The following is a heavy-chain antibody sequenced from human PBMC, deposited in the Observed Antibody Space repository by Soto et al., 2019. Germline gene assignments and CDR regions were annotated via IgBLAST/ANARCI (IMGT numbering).Heavy chain of an antibody. D-gene: IGHD5-12*01. CDR3: ASAAGGYSGYDRLPYYFDY. CDR2: IYYSGST. V-gene: IGHV4-59*01. CDR1: GGSISSYY. J-gene: IGHJ4*02. Sequence: PSETLSLTCTVSGGSISSYYWSWIRQPPGKGLEWIGYIYYSGSTNYNPSLKSRVTISVDTSKNQFSLKLSSVTAADTAVYYCASAAGGYSGYDRLPYYFDYWGQGTMVTVYS.